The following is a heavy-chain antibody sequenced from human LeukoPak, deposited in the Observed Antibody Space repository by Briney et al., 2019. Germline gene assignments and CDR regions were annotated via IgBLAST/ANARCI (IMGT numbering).Heavy chain of an antibody. J-gene: IGHJ4*02. CDR2: ISWNSGSI. Sequence: GGSLRLSCAASGFTFDDYAMHWVRQAPGKGLEWVSGISWNSGSIGYADSVKGRFTIPRDNAKNSLYLQMNSLRAEDTALYYCAKSSGYLFSGSQIIDYWGQGTLVTVSS. CDR1: GFTFDDYA. CDR3: AKSSGYLFSGSQIIDY. V-gene: IGHV3-9*01. D-gene: IGHD3-22*01.